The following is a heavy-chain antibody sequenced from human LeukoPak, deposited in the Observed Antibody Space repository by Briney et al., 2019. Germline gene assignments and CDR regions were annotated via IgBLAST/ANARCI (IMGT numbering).Heavy chain of an antibody. V-gene: IGHV4-61*08. CDR1: GGSISSGGYY. Sequence: SETLSLTCTVSGGSISSGGYYWSWIRQPPGKGLEWIGYIYYSGSTNYNPSLKSRVTISVDTSKNQFSLKLSSVTAADTAVYYCATSHSSSWSGGFDYWGQGTLVTVSS. J-gene: IGHJ4*02. CDR3: ATSHSSSWSGGFDY. CDR2: IYYSGST. D-gene: IGHD6-13*01.